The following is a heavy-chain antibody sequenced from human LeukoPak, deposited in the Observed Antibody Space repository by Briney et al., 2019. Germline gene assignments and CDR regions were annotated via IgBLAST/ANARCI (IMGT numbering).Heavy chain of an antibody. D-gene: IGHD3-3*01. CDR1: GFTFSSYA. CDR2: ISYDGSNK. Sequence: GGSLRLSCAASGFTFSSYAMHWVRRAPGKGLEWVAVISYDGSNKYYADSVKGRFTISRDNSKNTLYLQMNSLRAEDTAVYYCARDVGDFWSGYDTYNWFDPWGQGTLVTVSS. J-gene: IGHJ5*02. V-gene: IGHV3-30*04. CDR3: ARDVGDFWSGYDTYNWFDP.